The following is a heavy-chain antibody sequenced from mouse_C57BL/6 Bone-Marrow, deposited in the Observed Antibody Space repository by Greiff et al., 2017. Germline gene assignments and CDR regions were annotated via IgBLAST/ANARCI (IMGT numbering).Heavy chain of an antibody. CDR1: EYEFPSHD. CDR3: ARGYYGYPAWFAY. Sequence: EVKLMESGGGLVQPGESLKLSCESNEYEFPSHDMSWVRKTPEKRLELVAAINSDGGSTYYPDTMESRFIISRDNTKKTLYLQMSSLRSEDTALYYCARGYYGYPAWFAYWGQGTLVTVSA. D-gene: IGHD2-2*01. J-gene: IGHJ3*01. V-gene: IGHV5-2*01. CDR2: INSDGGST.